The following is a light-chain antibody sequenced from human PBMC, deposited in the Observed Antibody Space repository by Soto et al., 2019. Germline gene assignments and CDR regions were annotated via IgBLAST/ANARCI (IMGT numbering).Light chain of an antibody. CDR2: VAS. CDR1: QSISNS. Sequence: DIQMTQSLSSLSASVGDTVTITCRASQSISNSLSWYQQKPGKAPKFLIYVASTLQRGVPSRFSGSGSGTDFTLTISSLQPEDVATYYCLQTFSPPYTFGQGTKLEIK. V-gene: IGKV1-39*01. CDR3: LQTFSPPYT. J-gene: IGKJ2*01.